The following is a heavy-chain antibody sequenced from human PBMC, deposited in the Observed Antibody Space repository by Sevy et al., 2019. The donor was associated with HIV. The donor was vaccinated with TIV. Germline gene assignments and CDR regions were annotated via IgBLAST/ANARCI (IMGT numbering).Heavy chain of an antibody. CDR3: ATHAGIAAAGRVFDY. CDR1: GFTFSDHY. V-gene: IGHV3-72*01. J-gene: IGHJ4*02. D-gene: IGHD6-13*01. Sequence: GGSLRLSCAASGFTFSDHYMEWVRQAPGKGLEWVGRTRNKADSYTTGYAASGKGRFTIPRDDSKNSLYLQMNSLKTEETAVYYCATHAGIAAAGRVFDYWGQGSLVTVSS. CDR2: TRNKADSYTT.